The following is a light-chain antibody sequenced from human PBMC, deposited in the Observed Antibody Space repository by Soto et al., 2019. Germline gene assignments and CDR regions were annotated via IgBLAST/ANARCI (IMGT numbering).Light chain of an antibody. V-gene: IGKV1-5*01. CDR2: DAS. CDR3: QQYNSYLLT. J-gene: IGKJ4*01. Sequence: DIQMTQSPSTLSASVGDRVTITCRASQSISSWLAWYQQKPGKAPKLLIYDASSFESGVPSRFSGSGSGTEFTLTISSLQPDDFATCYCQQYNSYLLTFGGGTKVEIK. CDR1: QSISSW.